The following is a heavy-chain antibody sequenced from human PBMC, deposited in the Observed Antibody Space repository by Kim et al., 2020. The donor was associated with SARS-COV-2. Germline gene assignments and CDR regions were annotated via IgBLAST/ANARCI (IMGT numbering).Heavy chain of an antibody. CDR3: ATYTWIELWLRGVFFDY. Sequence: SETLSLTCTVSGDSISGYYWSWIRQSPGKGLEWIGHIDDSGSTNYNPSLKSRVTILVDTSKKQFSLNLRSVTAADTAVYYCATYTWIELWLRGVFFDYWG. D-gene: IGHD5-18*01. V-gene: IGHV4-59*01. CDR1: GDSISGYY. J-gene: IGHJ4*01. CDR2: IDDSGST.